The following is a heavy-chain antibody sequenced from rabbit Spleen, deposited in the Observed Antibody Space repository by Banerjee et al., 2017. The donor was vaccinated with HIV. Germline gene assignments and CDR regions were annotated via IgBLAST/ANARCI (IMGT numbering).Heavy chain of an antibody. CDR3: ARDTGSSFSTYGMDL. CDR1: GFTLSSYY. D-gene: IGHD8-1*01. Sequence: QSLEESGGGLVQPEGSLALTCKASGFTLSSYYMNWVRQAPGKGLEWIACIYAGSSGTTYYASWAKGRFTISKTSSTTVTLQMTSLTAADTATYFCARDTGSSFSTYGMDLWGPGTLVTVS. CDR2: IYAGSSGTT. J-gene: IGHJ6*01. V-gene: IGHV1S40*01.